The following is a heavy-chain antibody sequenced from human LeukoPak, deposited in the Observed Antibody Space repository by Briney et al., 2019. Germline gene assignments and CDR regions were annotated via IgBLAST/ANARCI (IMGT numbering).Heavy chain of an antibody. J-gene: IGHJ4*02. D-gene: IGHD3-9*01. CDR1: GGTFSSYA. V-gene: IGHV1-69*04. Sequence: SVKVSCKASGGTFSSYAISWVRQAPGQGLEWMGRIIPILGIANYAQKFQGRVTITADKSTSTAYMELSSLRAEDTAVYYCARDHRYFDWLSPFDYWGQGTLVTVSS. CDR2: IIPILGIA. CDR3: ARDHRYFDWLSPFDY.